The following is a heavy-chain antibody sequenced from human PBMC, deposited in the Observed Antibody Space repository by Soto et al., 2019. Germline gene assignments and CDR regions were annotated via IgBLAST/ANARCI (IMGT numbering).Heavy chain of an antibody. CDR3: ARDAVAPPYSSSPY. J-gene: IGHJ4*02. CDR2: ISAYNGNT. Sequence: GASLKVCCKASGYTFTSYGISWVRQATGQGLEWMGWISAYNGNTNYAQKLQGRVTMTTDTSTSTAYMELRSLRSDDTAVYYCARDAVAPPYSSSPYWGQGTLVTVSS. D-gene: IGHD6-13*01. V-gene: IGHV1-18*01. CDR1: GYTFTSYG.